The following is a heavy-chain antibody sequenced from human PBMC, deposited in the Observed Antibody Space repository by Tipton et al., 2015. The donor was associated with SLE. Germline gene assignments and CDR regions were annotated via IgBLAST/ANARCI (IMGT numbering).Heavy chain of an antibody. V-gene: IGHV3-23*01. CDR3: AKDSALNVVTAIQY. Sequence: GSLRLSCAASGFTFSSYAMSWVRQAPGKGLEWVSAISGSGGSTYYADSVKGRFTISRDNSKNTLYLQMNSLRAEDTAVYYCAKDSALNVVTAIQYWGQGTLVTVSS. CDR2: ISGSGGST. D-gene: IGHD5-18*01. CDR1: GFTFSSYA. J-gene: IGHJ4*02.